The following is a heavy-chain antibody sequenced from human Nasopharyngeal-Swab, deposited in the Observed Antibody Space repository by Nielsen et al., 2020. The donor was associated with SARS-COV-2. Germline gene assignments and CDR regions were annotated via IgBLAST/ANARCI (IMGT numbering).Heavy chain of an antibody. CDR2: IIPIFGTA. J-gene: IGHJ6*02. CDR3: ARDRSLEIKASSSDTYYGMDV. Sequence: SFKVSCNASGGTFSSYAFSWVRQAPAQGLEWMGVIIPIFGTANYAKKFQGRVMITADESTSTAYMELSSLRSEDTAVYYCARDRSLEIKASSSDTYYGMDVWGQVTTVTVSS. V-gene: IGHV1-69*13. CDR1: GGTFSSYA. D-gene: IGHD6-6*01.